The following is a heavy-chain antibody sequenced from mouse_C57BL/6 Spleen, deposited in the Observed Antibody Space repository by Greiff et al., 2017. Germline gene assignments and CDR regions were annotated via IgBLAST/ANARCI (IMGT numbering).Heavy chain of an antibody. Sequence: QVQLQQSGPELVKPGASVKISCKASGYAFSSSWMNWVKQRPGKGLEWIGRIYPGDGDTNYNGKFKSKATLTVDKPSSTAYMQLSSLTSEDSAVYYCARERALYDGFDYWGQGTTLTVSS. V-gene: IGHV1-82*01. CDR1: GYAFSSSW. CDR3: ARERALYDGFDY. J-gene: IGHJ2*01. D-gene: IGHD2-3*01. CDR2: IYPGDGDT.